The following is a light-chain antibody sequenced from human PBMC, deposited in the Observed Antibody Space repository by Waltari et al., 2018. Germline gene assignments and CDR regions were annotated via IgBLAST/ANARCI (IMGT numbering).Light chain of an antibody. V-gene: IGLV1-47*02. Sequence: QSVLTQPPSASGTPGQRVPISCSGSTSNIGANLVYWYQQIPGKAPKLLSYNNNQRPSGVPDRFSGSSSGTSASLAISGLRSEDEAEYYCAVWDERVRGRVFGGGTKLTVL. CDR1: TSNIGANL. CDR3: AVWDERVRGRV. J-gene: IGLJ3*02. CDR2: NNN.